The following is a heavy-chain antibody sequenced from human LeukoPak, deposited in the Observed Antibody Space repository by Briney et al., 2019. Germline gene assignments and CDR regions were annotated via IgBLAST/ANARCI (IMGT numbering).Heavy chain of an antibody. Sequence: SETLSLTCTVAGGSISSYYWSWIRQPPGKGLEWIGYIYYSGSTKYNPSLKSRVTISVDTSKNQFSLRLSSVTAADTAVHCCARLDNNAWYYAFDIWSQGTMVTVSS. CDR1: GGSISSYY. D-gene: IGHD6-19*01. J-gene: IGHJ3*02. CDR2: IYYSGST. V-gene: IGHV4-59*08. CDR3: ARLDNNAWYYAFDI.